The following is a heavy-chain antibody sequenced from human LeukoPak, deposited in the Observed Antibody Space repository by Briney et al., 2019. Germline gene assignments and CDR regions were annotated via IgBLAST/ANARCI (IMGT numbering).Heavy chain of an antibody. D-gene: IGHD3-16*02. Sequence: GGSLILSCAASGFTFSSYAMSWVRPAPGKGLEWVSAIGGSGGSTYYADSVKGRFTISRDNSKNTLYLQMNRLRVEDTAVYYCAKDETYYDYVWGNYRLSDAFDIWGQGTMATVSS. J-gene: IGHJ3*02. CDR1: GFTFSSYA. CDR3: AKDETYYDYVWGNYRLSDAFDI. CDR2: IGGSGGST. V-gene: IGHV3-23*01.